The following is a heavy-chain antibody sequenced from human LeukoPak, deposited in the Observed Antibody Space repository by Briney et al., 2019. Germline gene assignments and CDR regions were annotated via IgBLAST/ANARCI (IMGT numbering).Heavy chain of an antibody. CDR2: ISSSSSYI. Sequence: PGRSLRLSCAASGFTFSSYSMNWVRQAPGKGLEWVSSISSSSSYIYYADSVKGRFTISRDNAKNSLYLQMNSLRAEDTAVYYCAREHSGSWDAFDIWGQGTMVTVSS. D-gene: IGHD1-26*01. J-gene: IGHJ3*02. CDR1: GFTFSSYS. V-gene: IGHV3-21*01. CDR3: AREHSGSWDAFDI.